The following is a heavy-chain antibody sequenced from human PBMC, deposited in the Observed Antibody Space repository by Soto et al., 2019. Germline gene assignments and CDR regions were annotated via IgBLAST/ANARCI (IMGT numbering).Heavy chain of an antibody. D-gene: IGHD3-10*01. V-gene: IGHV4-39*07. J-gene: IGHJ4*02. CDR2: IYYSGST. CDR3: ARVYMVRGSWSLFDY. CDR1: GGSISSSSYY. Sequence: SETLSLTCTVSGGSISSSSYYWGWIRQPPGKGLEWIGSIYYSGSTNYNPSLKSRVTISVDTSKNQFSLKLSSVTAADTAVYYCARVYMVRGSWSLFDYWGQGTLVTVSS.